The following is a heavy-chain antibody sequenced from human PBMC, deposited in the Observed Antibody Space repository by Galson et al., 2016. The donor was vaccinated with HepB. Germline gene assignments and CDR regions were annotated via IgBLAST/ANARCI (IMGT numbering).Heavy chain of an antibody. V-gene: IGHV1-24*01. Sequence: SVKVSCKVSGYSLSELSIHWVRQAPGKGLEWMGGFDPEDGEIAYAKKIQGRVTMTEDTSADTAYMELSSLRSEDTAVYYYASGMLYYTDDAFDLWGQGTMFTVSS. CDR3: ASGMLYYTDDAFDL. D-gene: IGHD3-10*01. J-gene: IGHJ3*01. CDR2: FDPEDGEI. CDR1: GYSLSELS.